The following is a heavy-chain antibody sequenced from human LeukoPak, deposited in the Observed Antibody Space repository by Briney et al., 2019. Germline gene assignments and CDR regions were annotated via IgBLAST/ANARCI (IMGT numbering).Heavy chain of an antibody. CDR1: GGAIIGYH. CDR3: ARSVSFDQ. CDR2: IYYTGST. Sequence: SETLSLTCTVSGGAIIGYHWSWIRQPPGKGLEGIGDIYYTGSTNYNPSLKSRVPISVDTSKSQFSLNLTSATAGDTVVYYCARSVSFDQWGQGTLVIVSS. V-gene: IGHV4-59*01. D-gene: IGHD5/OR15-5a*01. J-gene: IGHJ4*02.